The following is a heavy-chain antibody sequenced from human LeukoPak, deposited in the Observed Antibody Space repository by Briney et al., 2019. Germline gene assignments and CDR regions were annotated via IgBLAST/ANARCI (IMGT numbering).Heavy chain of an antibody. CDR3: ASRASKRPLGY. CDR1: GGSFSDYY. V-gene: IGHV4-34*01. Sequence: SETLSLTCAVSGGSFSDYYWNWIRQSPGKGLDWIGEINHSGNTEFNPSLESRVTISVDTSKSQFSLKMSSMTAADTAVYWCASRASKRPLGYWGQGTLVTVSS. CDR2: INHSGNT. D-gene: IGHD3-16*01. J-gene: IGHJ4*02.